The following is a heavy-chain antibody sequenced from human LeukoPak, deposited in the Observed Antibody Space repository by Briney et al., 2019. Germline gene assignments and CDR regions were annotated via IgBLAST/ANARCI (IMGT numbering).Heavy chain of an antibody. D-gene: IGHD2/OR15-2a*01. CDR2: IIPIFGTA. J-gene: IGHJ5*02. CDR1: GGTFSSYA. Sequence: GASVKVSCKASGGTFSSYALSWVRQAPGQGLEWMGGIIPIFGTANYARKFQGRVTITADESTSTAYMELSSLRSEDTAVYYCAIQRIVQNWFDPWGQGTLVTVSS. V-gene: IGHV1-69*13. CDR3: AIQRIVQNWFDP.